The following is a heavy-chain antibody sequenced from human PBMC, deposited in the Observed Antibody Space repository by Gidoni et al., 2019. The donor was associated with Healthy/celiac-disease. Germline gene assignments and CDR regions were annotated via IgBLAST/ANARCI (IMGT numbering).Heavy chain of an antibody. CDR1: GGTFSSYA. J-gene: IGHJ4*02. D-gene: IGHD3-3*01. CDR2: IIPIFGTA. CDR3: ARVAPPTEEYYDFWSGYSFFDY. V-gene: IGHV1-69*01. Sequence: QVQLVQSGAEVKKPGSSVKVSCKASGGTFSSYAISWVRQAPGQGLEWMGGIIPIFGTANYAQKFQGRVPITADESTSTAYMELSSLRSEDTAVYYCARVAPPTEEYYDFWSGYSFFDYWGQGTLVTVSS.